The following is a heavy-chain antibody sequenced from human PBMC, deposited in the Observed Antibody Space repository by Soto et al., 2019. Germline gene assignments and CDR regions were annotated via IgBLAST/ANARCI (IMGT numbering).Heavy chain of an antibody. CDR3: ARAGGGSSSWYNVSWFDP. CDR2: IYYSGST. V-gene: IGHV4-39*01. J-gene: IGHJ5*02. D-gene: IGHD6-13*01. CDR1: GGSISSSTYY. Sequence: XTLSLTCTVSGGSISSSTYYWGWSREPPGKGLEWIGSIYYSGSTYYNPSLKSRVSISVDTYKNQFYLKLSSVTTADTDVYYCARAGGGSSSWYNVSWFDPWGQGNLFT.